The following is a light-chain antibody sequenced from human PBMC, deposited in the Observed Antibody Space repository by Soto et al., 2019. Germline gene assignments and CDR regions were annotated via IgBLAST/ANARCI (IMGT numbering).Light chain of an antibody. V-gene: IGKV1-5*03. CDR3: QQYSSYSSYT. Sequence: DIQMTQSPSTLSASVGDRVTITCRASQSISSWLAWYLQKPGKAPQLLIYKASNLQDGVPSRFSGSGSGTESTLTISSLQPDDFATYYCQQYSSYSSYTFGQGTKLEIK. J-gene: IGKJ2*01. CDR2: KAS. CDR1: QSISSW.